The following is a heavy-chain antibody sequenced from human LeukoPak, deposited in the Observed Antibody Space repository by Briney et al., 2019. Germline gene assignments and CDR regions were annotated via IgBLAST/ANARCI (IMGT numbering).Heavy chain of an antibody. J-gene: IGHJ4*02. Sequence: GASVKVSCKASGYTLTGYYIHWLRQAPGQGLEWMGWINPNSGDTNYAQKFQGRVTMTRDTSISTAYMELSRLTSDDTAVYYCAKNPYEYYFDYWGQGTLVTVSS. CDR1: GYTLTGYY. D-gene: IGHD5-12*01. CDR2: INPNSGDT. CDR3: AKNPYEYYFDY. V-gene: IGHV1-2*02.